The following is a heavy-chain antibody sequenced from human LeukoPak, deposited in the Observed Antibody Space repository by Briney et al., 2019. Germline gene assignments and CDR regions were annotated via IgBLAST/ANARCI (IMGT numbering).Heavy chain of an antibody. D-gene: IGHD3-16*01. CDR2: ISSSSSYI. CDR1: GFTFSSYS. Sequence: GSLGLSCAASGFTFSSYSMNWVRQAPGKGLEWVSSISSSSSYIYYADSVKGRFTISRDNAKNSLYLQMNSLRAEDTAVYYCAREGGNWFDPWGQGTLVTVSS. V-gene: IGHV3-21*01. CDR3: AREGGNWFDP. J-gene: IGHJ5*02.